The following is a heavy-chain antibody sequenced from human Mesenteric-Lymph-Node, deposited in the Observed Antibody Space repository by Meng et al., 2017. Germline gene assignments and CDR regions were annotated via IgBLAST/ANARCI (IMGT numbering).Heavy chain of an antibody. D-gene: IGHD5-18*01. V-gene: IGHV1-2*02. CDR1: GFTFIGYY. J-gene: IGHJ4*02. Sequence: ASVKVSCKTSGFTFIGYYIHWVRQAPGQGLEWGGWIYHHSGGTKIAQRFLGRVTMTRDMSIGTAYMELSGLRSDDTAVYYCARQVDTAHDHWGQGTLVTVSS. CDR3: ARQVDTAHDH. CDR2: IYHHSGGT.